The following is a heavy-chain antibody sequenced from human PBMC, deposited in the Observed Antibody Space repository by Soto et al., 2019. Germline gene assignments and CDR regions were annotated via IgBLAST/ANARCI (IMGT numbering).Heavy chain of an antibody. D-gene: IGHD3-16*02. V-gene: IGHV3-43D*04. CDR1: GFTFDDYA. CDR2: ISWDGGST. CDR3: AKDGGYYDYVWGSYRDTFIDY. Sequence: PRGSLRLSCAASGFTFDDYAMHWVRQAPGKGLEWVSLISWDGGSTYYADSVKGRFTISRDNSKNSLYLQMNSLRAEDTALYYCAKDGGYYDYVWGSYRDTFIDYWGQGTLVTVSS. J-gene: IGHJ4*02.